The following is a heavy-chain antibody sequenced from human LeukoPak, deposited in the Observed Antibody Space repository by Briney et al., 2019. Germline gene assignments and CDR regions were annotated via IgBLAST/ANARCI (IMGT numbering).Heavy chain of an antibody. D-gene: IGHD2-2*01. V-gene: IGHV3-74*01. J-gene: IGHJ6*03. CDR1: GFTFSSYW. CDR3: ARDPPTSYPYYYYYMDV. CDR2: INSDGSST. Sequence: GGSLRLSCAASGFTFSSYWMHWVRQAPGKGLVWASRINSDGSSTSYADSVKGRFTISRDNAKNTLYLQMNSLRAEDTAVYYCARDPPTSYPYYYYYMDVWGKGTTVTVSS.